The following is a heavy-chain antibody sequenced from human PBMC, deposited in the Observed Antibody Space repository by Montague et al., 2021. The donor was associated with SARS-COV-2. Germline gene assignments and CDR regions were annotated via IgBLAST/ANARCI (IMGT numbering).Heavy chain of an antibody. J-gene: IGHJ4*02. D-gene: IGHD5-24*01. V-gene: IGHV3-9*01. CDR2: ISWNSGSI. CDR1: GFTFDDYA. CDR3: AKEDGYNHYFDY. Sequence: SLRLSCAASGFTFDDYAMHWVRQAPGKGLEWVSGISWNSGSIGYADSVKGRFTISRDSAKNSLYLQMNSLRAEDTALYYCAKEDGYNHYFDYWGQGTLVTVSS.